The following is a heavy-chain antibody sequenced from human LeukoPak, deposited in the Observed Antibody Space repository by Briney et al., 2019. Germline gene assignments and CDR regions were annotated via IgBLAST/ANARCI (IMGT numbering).Heavy chain of an antibody. CDR3: AKGARGDTVTSIVGLNWFDP. CDR2: ISYDGSHK. D-gene: IGHD4-17*01. V-gene: IGHV3-30*18. Sequence: PGRSLRLSCAASGITFRSYGMHWVRQAPGKGLEWVAVISYDGSHKYYADSVKGRFSISRDNSKNTLYLQMNSLRADDTAVYYCAKGARGDTVTSIVGLNWFDPWGRGTLVTVSS. CDR1: GITFRSYG. J-gene: IGHJ5*02.